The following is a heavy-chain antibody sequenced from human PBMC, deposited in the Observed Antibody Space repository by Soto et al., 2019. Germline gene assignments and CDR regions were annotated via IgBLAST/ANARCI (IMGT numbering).Heavy chain of an antibody. D-gene: IGHD3-3*02. CDR1: GGTFNNYF. V-gene: IGHV1-69*11. J-gene: IGHJ3*02. CDR3: AKGKDTIFGYVVINAFEI. CDR2: IIPVLSTS. Sequence: QVQLVQSGAEVKKPGSSVTVSCKASGGTFNNYFISWVRQAPGEGLEWMGGIIPVLSTSNYAPEFQGRVTITAEESTRTSNMEWSSLRSEDTVVYYWAKGKDTIFGYVVINAFEIWGQGRMVTVSS.